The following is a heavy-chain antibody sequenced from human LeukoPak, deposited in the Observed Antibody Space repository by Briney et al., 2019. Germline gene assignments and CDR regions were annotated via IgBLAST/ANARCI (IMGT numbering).Heavy chain of an antibody. CDR2: ISSSSSTI. V-gene: IGHV3-48*04. D-gene: IGHD2-21*02. Sequence: PGGSLRLSCAASGFTFSSYSMNWVRQAPGKGLEWVSYISSSSSTIYYADSVKGRFTISRDNAKNSLYLLMNSLRAEDTAVYYCARAHVTGVDAFDIWGHGTMVTVSS. J-gene: IGHJ3*02. CDR3: ARAHVTGVDAFDI. CDR1: GFTFSSYS.